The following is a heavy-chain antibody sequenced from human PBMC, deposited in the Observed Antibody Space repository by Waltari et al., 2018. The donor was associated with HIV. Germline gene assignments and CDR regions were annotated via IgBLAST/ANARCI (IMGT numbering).Heavy chain of an antibody. J-gene: IGHJ6*02. V-gene: IGHV4-4*02. D-gene: IGHD3-9*01. CDR3: ARSRYYDILTGYLYYYYGMDV. Sequence: QVQLQESGPGLVKPSGTLSLTCAVSGGSISSSNWWSWVRQPPGKGLEWIGEIYHSGSTNYTPSLKSRVTISVDKSKNQFSLKLSSVTAADTAVYYCARSRYYDILTGYLYYYYGMDVWGQGTTVTVSS. CDR2: IYHSGST. CDR1: GGSISSSNW.